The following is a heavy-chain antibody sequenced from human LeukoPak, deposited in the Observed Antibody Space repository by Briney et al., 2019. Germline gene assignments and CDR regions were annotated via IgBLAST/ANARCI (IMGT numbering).Heavy chain of an antibody. D-gene: IGHD3-10*01. CDR2: IRPSGDT. V-gene: IGHV3-13*04. J-gene: IGHJ4*02. CDR1: GFTLSQYD. Sequence: GGSLRLSCAASGFTLSQYDMHWVRQVTGKGLEWVSAIRPSGDTYYPDSVKGRFTISREDAKNSLDLQMSSLRAGDTAVYYCARGRRFYDRGGSYKGIDHWGQGTLVTVSS. CDR3: ARGRRFYDRGGSYKGIDH.